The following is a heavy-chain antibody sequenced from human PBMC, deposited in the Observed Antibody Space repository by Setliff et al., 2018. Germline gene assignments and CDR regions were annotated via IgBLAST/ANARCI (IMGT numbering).Heavy chain of an antibody. CDR3: VKDTGNGGNTGLDY. Sequence: GGSLRLSCSTSGFTFDDYAMRWVRQAPGKGLEWVSLISWDGTRTNYVDSLKGRVTISRDNSKNSLFLQMNSLRVEDTALYYCVKDTGNGGNTGLDYWGQGTLVTVSS. J-gene: IGHJ4*02. V-gene: IGHV3-43D*04. CDR1: GFTFDDYA. CDR2: ISWDGTRT. D-gene: IGHD2-15*01.